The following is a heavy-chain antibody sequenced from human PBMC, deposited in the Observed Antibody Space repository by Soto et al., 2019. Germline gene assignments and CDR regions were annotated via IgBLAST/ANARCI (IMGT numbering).Heavy chain of an antibody. V-gene: IGHV3-48*03. CDR1: GFTSSSYE. CDR2: ISDSGTTI. CDR3: AREGYSYGHYYGMDV. D-gene: IGHD5-18*01. Sequence: EVQLVESGGGLVQPGGSLRLSCAASGFTSSSYEMNWVRQAPGKGLEWVSYISDSGTTINFADSVKGRFTISRDNAKNSLYLQMNSLGVEDTAVYYCAREGYSYGHYYGMDVWGQGTTVTVSS. J-gene: IGHJ6*02.